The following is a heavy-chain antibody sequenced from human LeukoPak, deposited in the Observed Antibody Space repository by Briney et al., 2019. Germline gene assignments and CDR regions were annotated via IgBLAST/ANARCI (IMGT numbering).Heavy chain of an antibody. J-gene: IGHJ4*01. CDR2: IRQDGSEK. D-gene: IGHD6-13*01. V-gene: IGHV3-7*01. CDR1: GFTFTDYW. Sequence: PGGSLRRSCEVSGFTFTDYWMNWVRQAPGKGSEWVASIRQDGSEKTYVDSVKGRFTISRDNTKNSLSLQLNGLRAEDTAVYYCARDGTAAGLYFDLWGQGTLVTVSS. CDR3: ARDGTAAGLYFDL.